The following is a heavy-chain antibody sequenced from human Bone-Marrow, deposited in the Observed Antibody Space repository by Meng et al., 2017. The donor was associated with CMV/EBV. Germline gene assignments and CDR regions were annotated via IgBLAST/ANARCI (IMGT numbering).Heavy chain of an antibody. CDR3: ARVRRATVVTPGCFDY. Sequence: GSLRLSCTVSGGSISSSSYYWGWIRQPPGKGLEWIGSIYYSGSTYYNPSLKGRVTISVDTSKNQFSLKLSSVTAADTAVYYCARVRRATVVTPGCFDYWGQGTLVTVSS. J-gene: IGHJ4*02. CDR2: IYYSGST. CDR1: GGSISSSSYY. D-gene: IGHD4-23*01. V-gene: IGHV4-39*07.